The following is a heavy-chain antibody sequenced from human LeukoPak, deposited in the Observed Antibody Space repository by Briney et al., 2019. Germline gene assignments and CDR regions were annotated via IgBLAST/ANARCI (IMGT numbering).Heavy chain of an antibody. CDR3: AKDLITMVRGSPRDV. D-gene: IGHD3-10*01. Sequence: PGRSLRLSCAASGFTFSNYGTHWVRQAPGKGLEWVALLVYDGFYKYYADSVKGRFTISRDDSRNTLYLQLSSLRAEDTAVYYCAKDLITMVRGSPRDVWGQGSKVTVSS. CDR1: GFTFSNYG. J-gene: IGHJ6*02. CDR2: LVYDGFYK. V-gene: IGHV3-30*18.